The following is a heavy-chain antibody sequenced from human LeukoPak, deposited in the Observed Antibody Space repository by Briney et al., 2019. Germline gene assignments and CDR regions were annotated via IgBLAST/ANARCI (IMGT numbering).Heavy chain of an antibody. J-gene: IGHJ4*02. D-gene: IGHD4-23*01. CDR2: IYSGDTT. CDR3: ARRAGGYSHPYDY. Sequence: GGSLRLSCAVSGFTVSGNYMSWVRQAPGKGLEWVSLIYSGDTTLYADSVKGRFTISRDISKNTVYLQMNSLRAEDTAVYYCARRAGGYSHPYDYWGQGILVTVSS. V-gene: IGHV3-53*01. CDR1: GFTVSGNY.